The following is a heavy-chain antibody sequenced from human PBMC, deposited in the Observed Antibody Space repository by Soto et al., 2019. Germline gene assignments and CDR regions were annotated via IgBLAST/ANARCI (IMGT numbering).Heavy chain of an antibody. CDR2: ISAYSGNT. CDR3: ARRRPIDSWFDP. D-gene: IGHD3-22*01. J-gene: IGHJ5*02. V-gene: IGHV1-18*01. Sequence: GASVKVSCKASGYTFTSYGISWVRQAPGQGLEWMGWISAYSGNTNYAQKLQGRVTMTADTSTSTAHMELRSLRSDDTAVYYCARRRPIDSWFDPWGQGTLVTVSS. CDR1: GYTFTSYG.